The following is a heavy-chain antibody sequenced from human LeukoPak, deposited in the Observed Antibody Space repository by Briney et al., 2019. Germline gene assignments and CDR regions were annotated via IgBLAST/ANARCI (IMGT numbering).Heavy chain of an antibody. Sequence: GGSLRLSCAASGFTFSGYAMSWVRQAPGKGLEWVSAISGSGGSTYYADSVKGRFTISRDNSKNTLYLQMNSLRAEDTAVYYCAKVEQWLVQAGVDYWGQGTLVTVSS. D-gene: IGHD6-19*01. CDR2: ISGSGGST. V-gene: IGHV3-23*01. CDR3: AKVEQWLVQAGVDY. J-gene: IGHJ4*02. CDR1: GFTFSGYA.